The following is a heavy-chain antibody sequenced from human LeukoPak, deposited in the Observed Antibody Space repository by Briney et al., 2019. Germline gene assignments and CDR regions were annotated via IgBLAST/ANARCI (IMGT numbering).Heavy chain of an antibody. D-gene: IGHD6-13*01. V-gene: IGHV1-2*02. CDR3: AREHQHLVPTCGVDV. CDR1: GYTFTGYY. Sequence: ASVKVSCKASGYTFTGYYMHWVRQAPGQGLEWMGWINPNSGGTNYAQKFQGRVTMTRDTSINTAYMELSRLRSDDTAVYYCAREHQHLVPTCGVDVWGQGTTVTVSS. CDR2: INPNSGGT. J-gene: IGHJ6*02.